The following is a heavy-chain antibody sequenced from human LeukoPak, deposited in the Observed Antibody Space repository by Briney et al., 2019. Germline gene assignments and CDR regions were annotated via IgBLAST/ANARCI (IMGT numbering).Heavy chain of an antibody. D-gene: IGHD3-16*02. V-gene: IGHV3-21*01. CDR2: ISSSSSYI. J-gene: IGHJ4*02. CDR3: ARAPMGGVIQLDM. Sequence: PGGSLRLSCAASGFTFSSYSMNWVRQAPGKGLEWVSSISSSSSYIYYADSVKGRFTISRDNAKNSLYLQMNSLRAEDTAVYYCARAPMGGVIQLDMWGEGTQVTAS. CDR1: GFTFSSYS.